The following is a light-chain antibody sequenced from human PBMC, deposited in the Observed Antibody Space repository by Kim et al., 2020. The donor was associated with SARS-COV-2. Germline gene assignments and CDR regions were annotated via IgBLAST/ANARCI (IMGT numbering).Light chain of an antibody. J-gene: IGLJ1*01. CDR3: SSYTSSGTYV. CDR2: DVT. CDR1: SSDLCSYNYYY. Sequence: NPLSCTATSSDLCSYNYYYVSWYQTHPLKAPKLMIYDVTKRPSGVSSRFSASKSGNTASLTISGLQPEDEADYYCSSYTSSGTYVFGTGTKVTVL. V-gene: IGLV2-14*04.